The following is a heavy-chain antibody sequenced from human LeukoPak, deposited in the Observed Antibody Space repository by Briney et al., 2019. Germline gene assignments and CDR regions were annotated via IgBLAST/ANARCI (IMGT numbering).Heavy chain of an antibody. J-gene: IGHJ6*03. V-gene: IGHV5-51*01. CDR2: IYPGDSDT. Sequence: GESLKISCKGSGYSFTSYWIGWVRQMPGKGLEWMGIIYPGDSDTRYSPSFQGRVTISADKSISTAYLQWSSLKASDTAMYYCARHTLEMATPNTAYYYYYMDVWGKGTTVTVSS. CDR3: ARHTLEMATPNTAYYYYYMDV. D-gene: IGHD5-24*01. CDR1: GYSFTSYW.